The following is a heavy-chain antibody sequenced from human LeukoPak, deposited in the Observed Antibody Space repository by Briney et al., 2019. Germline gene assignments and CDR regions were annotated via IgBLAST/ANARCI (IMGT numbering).Heavy chain of an antibody. CDR2: ISSSSSYI. CDR1: GFTFDDYG. D-gene: IGHD1-26*01. Sequence: PGGSLRLSCAASGFTFDDYGMNWVRQAPGKGLEWVSSISSSSSYIYYADSVKGRFTISRDNAKNSLYLQMNSLRAEDTAVYYCARGSGSYIDYWGQGTLVTVSS. V-gene: IGHV3-21*01. CDR3: ARGSGSYIDY. J-gene: IGHJ4*02.